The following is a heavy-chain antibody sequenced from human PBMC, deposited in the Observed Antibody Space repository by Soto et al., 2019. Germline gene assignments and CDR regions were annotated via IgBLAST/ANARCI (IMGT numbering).Heavy chain of an antibody. D-gene: IGHD5-18*01. CDR2: IYYSGST. Sequence: SETMSLTCTVSGGSISSGVYYWSWIRQHPGKGLEWIGYIYYSGSTYYNPSLKSRVTISVDTSKNQFSLKLSSVTAADTAVYYCARAGGDGYSYGFWWFDPWGQGTLVTVS. CDR3: ARAGGDGYSYGFWWFDP. V-gene: IGHV4-31*03. J-gene: IGHJ5*02. CDR1: GGSISSGVYY.